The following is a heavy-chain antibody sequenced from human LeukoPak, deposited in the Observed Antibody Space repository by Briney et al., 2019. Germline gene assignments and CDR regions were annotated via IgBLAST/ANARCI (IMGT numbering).Heavy chain of an antibody. J-gene: IGHJ5*02. CDR1: GDSISGGSYS. CDR2: IYQSGTT. Sequence: PSETLSLTCTVSGDSISGGSYSWSWIRQSQERGLEWIGYIYQSGTTHYNPSLKSRVTISVDTSKNQFFLKLNSVTAADTAVYYCARGRLDWFDPWGQGTLVTVSS. CDR3: ARGRLDWFDP. V-gene: IGHV4-30-2*06.